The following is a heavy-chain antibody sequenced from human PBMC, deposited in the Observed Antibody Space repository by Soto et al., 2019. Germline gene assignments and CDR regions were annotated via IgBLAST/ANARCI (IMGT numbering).Heavy chain of an antibody. CDR3: ARSAITMVRGVNTYYYYGMDV. Sequence: ASVKVSCKASGVTFSSYAISWVRQAPGQGLEWMGGIIPIVGTANYAQKFQGRVTIPADKSTSTAYMELSSLRSEDTAVYYCARSAITMVRGVNTYYYYGMDVWGQGTTVTVSS. J-gene: IGHJ6*02. CDR2: IIPIVGTA. D-gene: IGHD3-10*01. CDR1: GVTFSSYA. V-gene: IGHV1-69*06.